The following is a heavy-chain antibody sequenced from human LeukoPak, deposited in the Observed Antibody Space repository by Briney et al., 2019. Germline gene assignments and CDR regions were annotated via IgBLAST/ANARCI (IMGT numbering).Heavy chain of an antibody. CDR1: GGSFSGYY. J-gene: IGHJ6*02. CDR2: INHSGST. CDR3: ASLEYSSGWYYGAYYGMDV. Sequence: SETLSLTYAVYGGSFSGYYWSWIRQPPGKGLEWIGEINHSGSTNYNPSLKSRVTISVDTSKNQFSLKLSSVTAADTAVYYCASLEYSSGWYYGAYYGMDVWGQGTTVTVSS. V-gene: IGHV4-34*01. D-gene: IGHD6-19*01.